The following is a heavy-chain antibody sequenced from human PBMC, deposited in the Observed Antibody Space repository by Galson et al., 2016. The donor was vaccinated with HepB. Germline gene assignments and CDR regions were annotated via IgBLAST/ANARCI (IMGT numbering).Heavy chain of an antibody. CDR1: GGPFSNFA. CDR2: IFPMLGTS. Sequence: SVKVSCKASGGPFSNFAINWVRQAPGQGLEWMGGIFPMLGTSKYAQKFQGRLTITADHMELSSLKPEDTAVYYCARKMGGGSAFDVWGQGTMVTVSP. CDR3: ARKMGGGSAFDV. D-gene: IGHD6-19*01. J-gene: IGHJ3*01. V-gene: IGHV1-69*10.